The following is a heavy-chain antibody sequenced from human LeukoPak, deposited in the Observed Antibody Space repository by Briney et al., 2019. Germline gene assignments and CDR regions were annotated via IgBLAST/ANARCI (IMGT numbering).Heavy chain of an antibody. D-gene: IGHD3-22*01. Sequence: SETLSLTCAVYGGSFSGYYWSWIRQPPGKGLEWIGEINHSGSTNYNPSLKSRVTISVDTSKNQFSLKLSSVTAADTAVYYCARFHTYSYDTDYWGQGTLVTVSS. CDR2: INHSGST. CDR3: ARFHTYSYDTDY. CDR1: GGSFSGYY. V-gene: IGHV4-34*01. J-gene: IGHJ4*02.